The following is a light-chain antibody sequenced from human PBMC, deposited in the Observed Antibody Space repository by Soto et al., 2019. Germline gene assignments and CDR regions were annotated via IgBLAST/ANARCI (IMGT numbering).Light chain of an antibody. CDR1: QSISSW. Sequence: DIQMTQSPSTLSASVGDRVTITCRASQSISSWLARYQQKPGKAPKLLIYDASSLESGVPSRFSGSASGTDFTLTISSLQPEDFATYHCQQRSDSITFGQGTRLEIK. J-gene: IGKJ5*01. CDR2: DAS. V-gene: IGKV1-5*01. CDR3: QQRSDSIT.